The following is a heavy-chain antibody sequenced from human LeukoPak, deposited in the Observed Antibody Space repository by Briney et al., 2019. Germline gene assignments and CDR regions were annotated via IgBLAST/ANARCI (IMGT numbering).Heavy chain of an antibody. CDR2: IIPILGIA. CDR3: ARRRGGSNYWYSDY. D-gene: IGHD1-26*01. Sequence: ASVKVSCKASGGTFSSYTITWVRQAPGQGLEWMGRIIPILGIANYAQKFQGRVTITADKSTSTAYMELSSLRSEDTAVYYCARRRGGSNYWYSDYWGQGTLVTVSS. CDR1: GGTFSSYT. J-gene: IGHJ4*02. V-gene: IGHV1-69*02.